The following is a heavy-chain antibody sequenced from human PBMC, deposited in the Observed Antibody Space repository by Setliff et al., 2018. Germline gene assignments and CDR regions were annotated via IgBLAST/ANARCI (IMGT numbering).Heavy chain of an antibody. CDR3: SRLVRYCTTTSCQGASGAEF. J-gene: IGHJ4*02. CDR2: TSAYSGNT. CDR1: GYTFINFG. Sequence: ASVKVSCKAPGYTFINFGISWVRQAPGQGLEWMGWTSAYSGNTKYAQKLQGRVTMTTDTSTTTAYLELRSLTSDDTAVYYCSRLVRYCTTTSCQGASGAEFWGQGTLVTVS. D-gene: IGHD2-2*01. V-gene: IGHV1-18*01.